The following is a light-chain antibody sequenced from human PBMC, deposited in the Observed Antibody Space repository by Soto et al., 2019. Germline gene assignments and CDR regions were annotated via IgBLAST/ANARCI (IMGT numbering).Light chain of an antibody. CDR3: SSYTGSSTYV. V-gene: IGLV2-14*01. J-gene: IGLJ1*01. CDR1: SSDVGRYNY. Sequence: QSAPTQPASVSGSPGQSITISCTGTSSDVGRYNYVSWYQQHPGKAPKLMICEVSNRPSGVSNRFSGSKSGNTASLTISGLQAEDEADYYCSSYTGSSTYVFGTGTKVTVL. CDR2: EVS.